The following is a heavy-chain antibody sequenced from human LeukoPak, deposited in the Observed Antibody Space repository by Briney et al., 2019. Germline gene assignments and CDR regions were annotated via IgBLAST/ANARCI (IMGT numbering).Heavy chain of an antibody. V-gene: IGHV3-30*02. J-gene: IGHJ4*02. D-gene: IGHD3-22*01. CDR1: GFTFSSYG. Sequence: GGSLRLSCAASGFTFSSYGMHWVRQAPGKGLEWVAFIRYDGSNKYYADSVKGRFTISRDNSKNTLYLQMNSLRAEDTDVHYCAKDLDSSGYDVGFDFASWGQGTLVTVSS. CDR2: IRYDGSNK. CDR3: AKDLDSSGYDVGFDFAS.